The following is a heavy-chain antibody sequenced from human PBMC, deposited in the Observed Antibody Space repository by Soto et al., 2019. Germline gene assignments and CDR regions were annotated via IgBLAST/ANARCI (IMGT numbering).Heavy chain of an antibody. D-gene: IGHD3-16*01. V-gene: IGHV4-59*08. CDR3: ARHFKGLVWGYYYYMDV. Sequence: SETLSLTCTVSGGSISSYYWSWIRQPPGKGLEWIGYIYYSGSTNYNPSLKSRVTISVDTSKNQFSLKLSSVTAADTAVYYCARHFKGLVWGYYYYMDVWGKGTTVTVSS. CDR2: IYYSGST. CDR1: GGSISSYY. J-gene: IGHJ6*03.